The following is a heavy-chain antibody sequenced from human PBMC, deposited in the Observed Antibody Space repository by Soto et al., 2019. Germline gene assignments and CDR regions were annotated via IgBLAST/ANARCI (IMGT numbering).Heavy chain of an antibody. CDR1: GYTFTSYG. CDR2: ISAYNGNT. V-gene: IGHV1-18*01. CDR3: ARELPYSYGYNYYYYGMDV. D-gene: IGHD5-18*01. Sequence: ASVKVSCKASGYTFTSYGISWVRQAPGQGLEWMGWISAYNGNTNYAQKLQGRVTMTTDTTTSTAYMELRSLRSDDTAVYYCARELPYSYGYNYYYYGMDVWGQGTTVTVSS. J-gene: IGHJ6*02.